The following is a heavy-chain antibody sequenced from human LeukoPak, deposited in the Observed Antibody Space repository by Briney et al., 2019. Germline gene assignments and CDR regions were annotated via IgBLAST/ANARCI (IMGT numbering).Heavy chain of an antibody. CDR1: GGSFNSDDYY. CDR2: IYYSGST. Sequence: SETLSLTCGVSGGSFNSDDYYWNWIRQPPGKGLEWIGYIYYSGSTNYNPSLKSRVTISVDTSKNQFSLKLSSVTAADTAVYYCATDTNYYYGMDVWGQGTTVTVSS. CDR3: ATDTNYYYGMDV. V-gene: IGHV4-61*08. J-gene: IGHJ6*02.